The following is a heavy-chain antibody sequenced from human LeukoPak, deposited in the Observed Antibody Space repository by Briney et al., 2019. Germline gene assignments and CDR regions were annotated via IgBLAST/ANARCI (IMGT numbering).Heavy chain of an antibody. J-gene: IGHJ3*02. V-gene: IGHV4-30-2*01. D-gene: IGHD6-6*01. CDR2: IYHSGST. Sequence: SETLSLTCIVSGGSISSGGYSWSWIRQPPGKGLEWIGYIYHSGSTYYNPSLKSRLTISVDRSKNLFSLKLSSVTAADTAVYYCARTSIAARRANAFDIWGQGTMVTVSS. CDR3: ARTSIAARRANAFDI. CDR1: GGSISSGGYS.